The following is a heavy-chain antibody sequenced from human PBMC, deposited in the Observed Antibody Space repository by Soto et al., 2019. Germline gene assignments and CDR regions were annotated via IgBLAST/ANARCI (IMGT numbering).Heavy chain of an antibody. D-gene: IGHD6-13*01. Sequence: GGSLRLSCAASGFTFSSYIMNWVRQAPGKGLEWVSYISSSSSTIYYADSVKGRFTISRDNAKNSLYLQMNSLRAEDTAVYYCARAQQQLGAWKNSISKFDYWGQGTLVTVSS. CDR1: GFTFSSYI. CDR2: ISSSSSTI. V-gene: IGHV3-48*01. J-gene: IGHJ4*02. CDR3: ARAQQQLGAWKNSISKFDY.